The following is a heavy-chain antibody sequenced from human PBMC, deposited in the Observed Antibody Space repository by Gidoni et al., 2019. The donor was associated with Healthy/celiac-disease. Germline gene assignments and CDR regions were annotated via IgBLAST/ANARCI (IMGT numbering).Heavy chain of an antibody. CDR2: IYYSGST. D-gene: IGHD3-16*02. CDR1: GGSIRSSSYY. V-gene: IGHV4-39*01. CDR3: ALKSYDYVWGSYRYRDYYYYGMDV. Sequence: QLQLQESGPGLVKPSETLSLTCTVSGGSIRSSSYYWGWLRQPPGKGLEWIGSIYYSGSTYYNPSLKSRVTISVDTSKNQFSLKLSSVTAADTAVYYCALKSYDYVWGSYRYRDYYYYGMDVWGQGTTVTVSS. J-gene: IGHJ6*02.